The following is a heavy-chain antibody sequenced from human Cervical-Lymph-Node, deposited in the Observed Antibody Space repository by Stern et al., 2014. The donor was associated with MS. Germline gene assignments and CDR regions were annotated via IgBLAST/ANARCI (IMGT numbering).Heavy chain of an antibody. J-gene: IGHJ4*02. CDR1: GFSFSRYA. CDR2: IWYDGSNP. CDR3: ASAYSSSHYYFDY. V-gene: IGHV3-33*01. Sequence: VQLEESGGGVVQPGRSLRLSCAASGFSFSRYAMHWVRQAPGKGLEWVARIWYDGSNPYYADSVTGRFTISRDNFKNTLYLQMNSLRAEDTAVYYCASAYSSSHYYFDYWGQGTLVTVSS. D-gene: IGHD6-13*01.